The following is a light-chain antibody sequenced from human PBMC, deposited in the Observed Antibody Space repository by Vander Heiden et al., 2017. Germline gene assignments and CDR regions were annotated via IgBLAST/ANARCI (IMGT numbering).Light chain of an antibody. CDR1: SSNIGSNT. CDR3: DAQDDDLNGVV. V-gene: IGLV1-44*01. CDR2: ENN. J-gene: IGLJ3*02. Sequence: QSVLTQPPSASAPPGPRVTISCSGSSSNIGSNTVNWYQQRPGTAPKLLIYENNQRPSGVPDRFSGSKASTSASLAITVLQSEDEAEDDYDAQDDDLNGVVFGGGTKLTVL.